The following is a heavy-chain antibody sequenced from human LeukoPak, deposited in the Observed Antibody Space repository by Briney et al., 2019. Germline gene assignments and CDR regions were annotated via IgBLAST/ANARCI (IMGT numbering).Heavy chain of an antibody. J-gene: IGHJ4*02. CDR3: AKDFRIGYSAHFDY. Sequence: GGSLRLSCAASGFTFSSYAMSWVRQAPEKGLEFVSGIYENGGTTYYTDSVKGRFSISRDNSKNTLYLQMDSLRGEDTAVYYCAKDFRIGYSAHFDYWGQGALVTVSS. CDR2: IYENGGTT. V-gene: IGHV3-23*01. D-gene: IGHD2-21*01. CDR1: GFTFSSYA.